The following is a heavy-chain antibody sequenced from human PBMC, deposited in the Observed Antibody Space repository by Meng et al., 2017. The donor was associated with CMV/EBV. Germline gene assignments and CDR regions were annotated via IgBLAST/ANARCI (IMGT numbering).Heavy chain of an antibody. CDR2: IRYDGSNK. CDR1: GFTFSSYG. CDR3: AKRGGYCSSTSCQYYYGMDV. V-gene: IGHV3-30*02. D-gene: IGHD2-2*01. J-gene: IGHJ6*02. Sequence: GGSLRLSCAASGFTFSSYGMHWVRQAPGKGQEWVAFIRYDGSNKYYAESVKGRFTISRDNSKNTLYLQMNSLRAEDTAVYYCAKRGGYCSSTSCQYYYGMDVWGQGTTVTVSS.